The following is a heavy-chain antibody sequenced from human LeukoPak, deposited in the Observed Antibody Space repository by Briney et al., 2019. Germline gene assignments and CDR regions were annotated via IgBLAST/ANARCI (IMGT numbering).Heavy chain of an antibody. V-gene: IGHV1-2*02. J-gene: IGHJ4*02. CDR2: INPNSGGT. D-gene: IGHD6-19*01. CDR1: GYTFTGYY. CDR3: ARGRGSGWRYFDY. Sequence: ASVMVSCKASGYTFTGYYMHWVRQAPGQGLEWMGWINPNSGGTNYAQKFQGRVTMTRDTSISTAYMELSRLRSDDTAVYYCARGRGSGWRYFDYWGQGTLVTVSS.